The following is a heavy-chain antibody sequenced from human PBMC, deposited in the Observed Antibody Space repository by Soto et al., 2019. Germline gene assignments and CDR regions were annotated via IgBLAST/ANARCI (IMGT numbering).Heavy chain of an antibody. CDR1: GGTFSSYA. Sequence: SVKVSCKASGGTFSSYAISWVRQAPGQGLEWMGGIIPIFGTANYAQKFQGRVTITADKSTSTAYMELSSLRSEDTAVYYCASSPPLYYYDSSGPPGWFDPWGQGTLVTVS. CDR2: IIPIFGTA. CDR3: ASSPPLYYYDSSGPPGWFDP. J-gene: IGHJ5*02. V-gene: IGHV1-69*06. D-gene: IGHD3-22*01.